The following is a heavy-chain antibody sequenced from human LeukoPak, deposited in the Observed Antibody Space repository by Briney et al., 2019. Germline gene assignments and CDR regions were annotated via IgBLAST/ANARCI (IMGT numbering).Heavy chain of an antibody. CDR3: ARATVTTLSSAFDI. D-gene: IGHD4-17*01. CDR2: IYYSGST. J-gene: IGHJ3*02. Sequence: SETLSLTCTVSGGSISSSSYYWGWIRQPPGKGLEWIGSIYYSGSTYYNPSLKSRVTISVDKSKNQFSLKLSSVTAADTAVYYCARATVTTLSSAFDIWGQGTMVTVSS. V-gene: IGHV4-39*07. CDR1: GGSISSSSYY.